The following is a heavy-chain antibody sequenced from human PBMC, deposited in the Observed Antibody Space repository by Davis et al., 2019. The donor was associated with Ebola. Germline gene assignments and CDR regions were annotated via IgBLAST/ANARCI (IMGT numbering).Heavy chain of an antibody. D-gene: IGHD1-1*01. CDR3: ARDLDWNDAILYYYYYMDV. J-gene: IGHJ6*03. Sequence: HTGGSLRLSCAASGFTFSSYWMHWVRQAPGKGLVWVSRINSDGSSTSYADSVKGRFTISRDNAKNTLYLQMNSLRAEDTAVYYCARDLDWNDAILYYYYYMDVWGKGTTVTVSS. CDR1: GFTFSSYW. CDR2: INSDGSST. V-gene: IGHV3-74*01.